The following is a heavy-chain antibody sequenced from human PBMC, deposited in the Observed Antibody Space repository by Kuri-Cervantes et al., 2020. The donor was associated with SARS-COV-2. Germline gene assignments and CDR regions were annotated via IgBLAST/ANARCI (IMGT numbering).Heavy chain of an antibody. CDR1: GFTFGDYA. J-gene: IGHJ4*02. D-gene: IGHD3-9*01. Sequence: GSLRLSCTASGFTFGDYAMSWVRQAPGKGLEWVGFIRSKAYGGTTEYAASVKGRFTISRDDSKSIAYLQMNSLKTEDTAVYYCARDLLDYDIIHWGQGTLVTVSS. CDR2: IRSKAYGGTT. CDR3: ARDLLDYDIIH. V-gene: IGHV3-49*04.